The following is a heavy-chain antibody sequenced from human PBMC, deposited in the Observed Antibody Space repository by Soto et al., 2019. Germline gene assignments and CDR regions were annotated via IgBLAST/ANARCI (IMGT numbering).Heavy chain of an antibody. CDR1: GCTFSDYY. D-gene: IGHD3-10*01. J-gene: IGHJ4*02. Sequence: GTLRPSCAASGCTFSDYYMTWIRQAPGKGLEWVSYISSGGSSIYYADSVKGRFTISRDNAKNSLYLQMNSLRAEDTAMYYCASLAIGTIIRGAPDFWGQGTLVTVYS. V-gene: IGHV3-11*01. CDR3: ASLAIGTIIRGAPDF. CDR2: ISSGGSSI.